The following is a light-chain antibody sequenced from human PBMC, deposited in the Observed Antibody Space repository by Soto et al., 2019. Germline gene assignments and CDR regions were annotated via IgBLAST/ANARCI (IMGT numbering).Light chain of an antibody. V-gene: IGKV1-9*01. CDR2: DAS. Sequence: DIQLTQSPSFLSASVGDRVTITCRASQGINTYLAWYQQKLGKAPKVLIYDASKLHSGVPSRFSGSASGTDFTLTISSLQPEDFATYYCLQDYSYPWTFGQGTKVDIK. CDR3: LQDYSYPWT. J-gene: IGKJ1*01. CDR1: QGINTY.